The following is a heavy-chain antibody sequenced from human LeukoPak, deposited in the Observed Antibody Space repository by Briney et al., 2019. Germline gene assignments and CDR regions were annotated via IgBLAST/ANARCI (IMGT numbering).Heavy chain of an antibody. D-gene: IGHD3-22*01. CDR1: GFTFSDHC. CDR3: ARHWGRGYYYFDY. Sequence: GGPLRLSCAASGFTFSDHCMSWVRQAPGKGLEWVANIKQDGSEKYYVDSVKGRFTISRDNAKNSLYLQMNSLRAEDTAVYYCARHWGRGYYYFDYWGQGTLVTVSS. J-gene: IGHJ4*02. V-gene: IGHV3-7*01. CDR2: IKQDGSEK.